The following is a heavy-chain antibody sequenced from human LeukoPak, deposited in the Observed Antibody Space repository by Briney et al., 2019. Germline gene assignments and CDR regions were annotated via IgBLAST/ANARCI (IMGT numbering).Heavy chain of an antibody. J-gene: IGHJ4*02. V-gene: IGHV1-18*01. Sequence: ASVKVSCTASVYSFTIRGINWVRQAPGQGLEWMGYINTYNGNTNYEQKFQGRVTMTTDTSTSTIYMELRSLRSDDTAVYYCARAVTGGDYWGQGTLVTVSS. D-gene: IGHD6-19*01. CDR2: INTYNGNT. CDR3: ARAVTGGDY. CDR1: VYSFTIRG.